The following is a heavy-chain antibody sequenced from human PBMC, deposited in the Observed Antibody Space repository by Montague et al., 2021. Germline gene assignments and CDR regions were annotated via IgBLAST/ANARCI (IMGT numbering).Heavy chain of an antibody. CDR3: ARRPGIRAPFDY. J-gene: IGHJ4*02. CDR1: GGSISEFY. CDR2: IYDSGTT. V-gene: IGHV4-59*08. D-gene: IGHD3-10*01. Sequence: SETLSLTCTVTGGSISEFYWSWIRQSPEKGLEWIGCIYDSGTTNYNPSLKSRVTISADTSMNQFSLNLRSVTAADTAVYFCARRPGIRAPFDYWGQGTLATVSS.